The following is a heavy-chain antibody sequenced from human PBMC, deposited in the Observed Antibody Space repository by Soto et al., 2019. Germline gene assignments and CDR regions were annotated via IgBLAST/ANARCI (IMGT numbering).Heavy chain of an antibody. Sequence: QVQLQESGPGLVKPSETLSLTCTVSGGSISSYYWSWIRQPPGKGLEWIGYIYYSGSTSYNPSLKSRVTLSVDTSKNQFSLKLSSVTAADTAVYYCARRHGPFDFWGQGTLVTVSS. J-gene: IGHJ4*02. CDR1: GGSISSYY. CDR2: IYYSGST. V-gene: IGHV4-59*01. CDR3: ARRHGPFDF.